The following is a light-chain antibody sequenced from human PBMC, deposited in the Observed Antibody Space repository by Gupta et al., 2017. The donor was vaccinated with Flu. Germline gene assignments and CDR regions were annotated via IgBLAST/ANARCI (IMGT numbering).Light chain of an antibody. CDR2: NAS. CDR3: QQHYSGSPFT. J-gene: IGKJ3*01. CDR1: QSVGGH. V-gene: IGKV3-11*01. Sequence: EIVLTQSPATLSLSPGERATLSCRASQSVGGHLAWFQQKPGQAPRLLIYNASSRVTGIPARFSGSGSGTDFTLSISSREPEDFAVYYCQQHYSGSPFTFGPGTKVDI.